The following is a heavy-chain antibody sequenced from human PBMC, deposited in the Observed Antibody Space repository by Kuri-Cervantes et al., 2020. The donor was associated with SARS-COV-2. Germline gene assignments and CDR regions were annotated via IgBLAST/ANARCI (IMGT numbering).Heavy chain of an antibody. J-gene: IGHJ4*02. CDR1: GFTFSSYA. Sequence: GGSLRLSCAASGFTFSSYAMSWVRQAPGKGLEWVAVIWYDGGNKYYADSVKGRFTISRDNSKNTLYLQMNSLRAEDTAVYYCVRDGDHWNFDYWGQGTLVTVSS. CDR3: VRDGDHWNFDY. V-gene: IGHV3-33*08. CDR2: IWYDGGNK. D-gene: IGHD1-1*01.